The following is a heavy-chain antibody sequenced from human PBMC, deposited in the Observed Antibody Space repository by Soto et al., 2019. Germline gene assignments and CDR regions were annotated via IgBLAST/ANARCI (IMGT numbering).Heavy chain of an antibody. D-gene: IGHD5-12*01. Sequence: QVQLVQSGAEVKKPGSSVKVSCKASGGTFSSYAISWGRQAPGQGLEWMGGIIPIFGTANYAQKFQGRVTITADESKSTAYMELSSLRSEDTAVNYCAREISRLIPYYYGGMDVLGQGTTNTVSS. CDR2: IIPIFGTA. J-gene: IGHJ6*02. CDR3: AREISRLIPYYYGGMDV. CDR1: GGTFSSYA. V-gene: IGHV1-69*01.